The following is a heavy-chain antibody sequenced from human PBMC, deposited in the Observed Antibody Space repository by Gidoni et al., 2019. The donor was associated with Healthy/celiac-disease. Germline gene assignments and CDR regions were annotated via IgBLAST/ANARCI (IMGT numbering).Heavy chain of an antibody. CDR2: ISSSSRYI. CDR1: GLTFSSYS. D-gene: IGHD2-21*02. Sequence: VQLVESGGGLVKPGGSLRLFCAASGLTFSSYSMNWVRQAPGKGLEWFSSISSSSRYIYYADSVKGRFTISRDNAKNSLYLQMNSLRAEDTAVYYCARTATHAYNWFDPWGQGTLVTVAS. V-gene: IGHV3-21*01. J-gene: IGHJ5*02. CDR3: ARTATHAYNWFDP.